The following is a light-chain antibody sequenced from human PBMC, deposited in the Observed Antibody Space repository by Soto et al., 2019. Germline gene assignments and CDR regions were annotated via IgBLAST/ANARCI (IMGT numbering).Light chain of an antibody. CDR2: DDS. CDR3: QVWDNSSDHPRV. CDR1: NIGRKG. V-gene: IGLV3-21*02. J-gene: IGLJ1*01. Sequence: SYELTQPPSVSVAPGQTARITCGGNNIGRKGVHWYQQKPGQAPVLVVYDDSDRPSGIPERFSGSNSGNTATLTISRVEAGDEADYYCQVWDNSSDHPRVFGTGTKLTVL.